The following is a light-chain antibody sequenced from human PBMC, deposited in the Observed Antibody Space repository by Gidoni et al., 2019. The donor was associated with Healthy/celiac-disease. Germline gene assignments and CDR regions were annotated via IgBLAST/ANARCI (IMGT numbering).Light chain of an antibody. CDR3: QQYYSTPCT. J-gene: IGKJ2*02. V-gene: IGKV4-1*01. CDR2: WAS. CDR1: QSVLCSSNNKNY. Sequence: DIVMTQSPDSLVVSLGERATINCKSSQSVLCSSNNKNYLAWYQQKPGQPPKLLIYWASTRESGVPDRFSGSGSGTDFTLTISSLQAEDVAVYYCQQYYSTPCTFGQGTKLEIK.